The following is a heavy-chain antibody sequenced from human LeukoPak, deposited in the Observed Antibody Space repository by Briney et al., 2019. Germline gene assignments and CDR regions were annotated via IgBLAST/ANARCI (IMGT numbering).Heavy chain of an antibody. V-gene: IGHV3-23*01. CDR2: ISGSGGST. CDR3: AKAPSSVLYGGNSYYYYMDV. CDR1: GFTFSSYS. Sequence: PGGSLRLSCAASGFTFSSYSMSWVRQAPGKGLEWVSAISGSGGSTYYADSVKGRFTISRDNSKNTLYLQMNSLRAEDTAVYYCAKAPSSVLYGGNSYYYYMDVWGKGTTVTISS. D-gene: IGHD4-23*01. J-gene: IGHJ6*03.